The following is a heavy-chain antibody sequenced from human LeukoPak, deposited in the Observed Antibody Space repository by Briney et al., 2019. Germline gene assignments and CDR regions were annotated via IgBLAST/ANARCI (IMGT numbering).Heavy chain of an antibody. CDR3: ARWKDVLRYFDWLPRGVRAFDI. D-gene: IGHD3-9*01. CDR1: TFSFSTYW. J-gene: IGHJ3*02. V-gene: IGHV3-74*01. Sequence: GGSLRLSCSASTFSFSTYWMHWVRQVPGKGLVWVSRINSDGSITRYADSVKGRFTISRDNAKSTLYLQMNSLRAEDTAIYYCARWKDVLRYFDWLPRGVRAFDIWGQGTMVTVSS. CDR2: INSDGSIT.